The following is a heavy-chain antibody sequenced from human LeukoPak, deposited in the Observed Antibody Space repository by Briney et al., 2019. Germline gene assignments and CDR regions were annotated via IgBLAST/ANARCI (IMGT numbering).Heavy chain of an antibody. CDR3: ARDNALVVTLDY. D-gene: IGHD2-21*02. V-gene: IGHV1-18*01. J-gene: IGHJ4*02. Sequence: ASVKVSCKTSGYTFTSFGLSWVRQAPGQGLEWMGWISTYSGETNYAQKPQGRVTMTTDTSTSTAYMELRSLRSDDTAIYYCARDNALVVTLDYWGQGTLVTVS. CDR1: GYTFTSFG. CDR2: ISTYSGET.